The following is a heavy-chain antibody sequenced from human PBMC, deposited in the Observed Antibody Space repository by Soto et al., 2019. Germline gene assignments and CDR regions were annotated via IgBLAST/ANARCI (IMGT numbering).Heavy chain of an antibody. CDR3: ARLVSGTRDY. CDR1: GGSFSGYY. V-gene: IGHV4-34*01. J-gene: IGHJ4*02. CDR2: INHSGST. Sequence: SETLSLTCAVYGGSFSGYYWSWIRQPPGKGLEWIGEINHSGSTNYNPSLKSRVTISVDTSKNQFSLKLSSVTAADTAVYYCARLVSGTRDYWGQGTLVTVSS. D-gene: IGHD1-7*01.